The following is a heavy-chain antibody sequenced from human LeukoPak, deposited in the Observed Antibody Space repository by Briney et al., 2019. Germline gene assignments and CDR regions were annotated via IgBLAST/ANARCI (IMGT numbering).Heavy chain of an antibody. Sequence: ASVKVSCKASGYTFTGYYMHWVRQAPGQGLEWMGWINPNSGGTNYAQKFQGRVTMTRDTSISTAYMDLSRLRSDDTAVYYCARRLDYGDYGVYFDYWGQGTLVTVSS. CDR3: ARRLDYGDYGVYFDY. J-gene: IGHJ4*02. D-gene: IGHD4-17*01. CDR1: GYTFTGYY. V-gene: IGHV1-2*02. CDR2: INPNSGGT.